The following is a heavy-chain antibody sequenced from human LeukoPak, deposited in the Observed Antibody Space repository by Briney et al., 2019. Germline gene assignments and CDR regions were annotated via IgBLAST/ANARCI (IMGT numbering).Heavy chain of an antibody. CDR1: GFTFSNYG. V-gene: IGHV3-30*18. Sequence: GGSLRLSCAASGFTFSNYGMHWVRQAPGKGLEWVAIISYDGSNKFYADSVKGRFTISRDNSKNTLYLQMNSLRAEDTAVYYCAKDIISYDGSHDYWGQGTLVTVSS. CDR2: ISYDGSNK. J-gene: IGHJ4*02. D-gene: IGHD3-10*01. CDR3: AKDIISYDGSHDY.